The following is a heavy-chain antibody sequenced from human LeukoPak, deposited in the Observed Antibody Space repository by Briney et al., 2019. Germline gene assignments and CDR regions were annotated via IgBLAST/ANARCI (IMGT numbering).Heavy chain of an antibody. D-gene: IGHD2-8*01. J-gene: IGHJ6*02. Sequence: PGGSLRLSCAASRFTFSSYSMNWVRQAPGKGLEWVSSISSSSSYIYHADSVKGRFTISRDNAKNSLYLQMNSLRAEDTAVYYCARGRTNDYSYYGMDVWGQGTTVTVSS. V-gene: IGHV3-21*01. CDR2: ISSSSSYI. CDR1: RFTFSSYS. CDR3: ARGRTNDYSYYGMDV.